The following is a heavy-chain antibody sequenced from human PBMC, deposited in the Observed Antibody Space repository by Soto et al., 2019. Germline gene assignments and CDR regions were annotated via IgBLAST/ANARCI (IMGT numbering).Heavy chain of an antibody. V-gene: IGHV1-69*02. D-gene: IGHD2-21*01. CDR2: FIPILDMA. CDR3: AITYCRDNSCPRDFDF. J-gene: IGHJ4*02. Sequence: QVQVVQSGAEVKKPESSVKVSCKPSGGTFNTYTVNWVRLAPGHGLEWMGRFIPILDMANYAQKFQDRVTITADRSTLTAYMGLNSLTSDDTAVYYCAITYCRDNSCPRDFDFWGPGTRVTVSS. CDR1: GGTFNTYT.